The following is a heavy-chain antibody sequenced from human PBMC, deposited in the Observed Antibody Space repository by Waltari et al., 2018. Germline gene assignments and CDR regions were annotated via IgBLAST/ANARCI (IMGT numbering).Heavy chain of an antibody. J-gene: IGHJ6*03. D-gene: IGHD1-26*01. Sequence: EVLLAETGGGLIQPGGSLRLSCGASGFTVSSNYMSWVRQAPGKGLEWVSLINRGGSTYYVDSVKGRFTISRDSSKNMLYLQMNSLRAEDTAVYYCARVAIVGATPYYYYMDVWGKGTTVTVSS. CDR3: ARVAIVGATPYYYYMDV. CDR1: GFTVSSNY. V-gene: IGHV3-53*02. CDR2: INRGGST.